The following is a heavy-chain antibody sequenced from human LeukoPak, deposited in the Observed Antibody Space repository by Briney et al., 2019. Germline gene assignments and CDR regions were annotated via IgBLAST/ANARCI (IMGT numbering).Heavy chain of an antibody. CDR2: IIPIFGTA. Sequence: ASVKVSCKASGGTFSSYAISWVRQAPGQGLEWLGGIIPIFGTADYAQKFQGRVTITADESTSTAYMELSSLRSEDTAVYYCARGGYVNPFAYWGQGTLVTVSS. CDR3: ARGGYVNPFAY. D-gene: IGHD1-1*01. CDR1: GGTFSSYA. J-gene: IGHJ4*02. V-gene: IGHV1-69*13.